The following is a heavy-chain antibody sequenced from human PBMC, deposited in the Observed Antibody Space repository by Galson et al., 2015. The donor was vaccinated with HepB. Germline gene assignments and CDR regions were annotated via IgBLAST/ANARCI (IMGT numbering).Heavy chain of an antibody. CDR3: ARMGVTMIVNWYFDL. CDR1: GFSLSTSGVG. Sequence: PALVKPTQTLTLTCTFSGFSLSTSGVGVGWIRQPPGKALEWLALIYWDDDKRYSPSLKSRLTNSKDTSKSQVVLTMTNMDPVDTATYYCARMGVTMIVNWYFDLWGRGTLVTVSS. J-gene: IGHJ2*01. D-gene: IGHD3-22*01. V-gene: IGHV2-5*02. CDR2: IYWDDDK.